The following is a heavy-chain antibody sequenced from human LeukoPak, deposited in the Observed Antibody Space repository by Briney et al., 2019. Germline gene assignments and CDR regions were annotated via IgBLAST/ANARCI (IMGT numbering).Heavy chain of an antibody. CDR1: GDTFSSYA. Sequence: SVKVSCKASGDTFSSYAISWVRQAPGQGLEWMGGIIPIFGTANYAQKFQGRVTITADESTSTAYMELSSLRSEDTAVYYCARGVLAAAGQPYYFDYWGQGTLVTVSS. CDR2: IIPIFGTA. J-gene: IGHJ4*02. CDR3: ARGVLAAAGQPYYFDY. D-gene: IGHD6-13*01. V-gene: IGHV1-69*13.